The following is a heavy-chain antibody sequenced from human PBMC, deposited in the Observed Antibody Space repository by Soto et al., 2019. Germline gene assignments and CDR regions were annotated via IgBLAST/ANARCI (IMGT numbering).Heavy chain of an antibody. V-gene: IGHV4-34*01. CDR1: DGSFSGYY. Sequence: PSETLSLTCAVYDGSFSGYYWSWIRQPPGKGLEWIGEINHSGSTNYNPSLKSRVTISVDTSKNQFSLKLSSVTAADTAVYYCASYSGGYVTTAFDYWGQGTLVTVSS. J-gene: IGHJ4*02. D-gene: IGHD4-17*01. CDR2: INHSGST. CDR3: ASYSGGYVTTAFDY.